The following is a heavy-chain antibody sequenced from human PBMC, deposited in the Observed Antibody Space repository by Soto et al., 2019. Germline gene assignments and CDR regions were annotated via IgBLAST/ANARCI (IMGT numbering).Heavy chain of an antibody. CDR1: GGSISSYY. V-gene: IGHV4-59*08. CDR3: ARRHYYKDV. J-gene: IGHJ6*03. CDR2: IYYSGST. Sequence: QVQLQESGPGMVKPSETLSLTCTVSGGSISSYYWSWIRQPPGKGLEWIGYIYYSGSTNYNPSLNSRETISVDTSKHQFSLTMSSVTAADTAVYYCARRHYYKDVWGKGTTVTFSS.